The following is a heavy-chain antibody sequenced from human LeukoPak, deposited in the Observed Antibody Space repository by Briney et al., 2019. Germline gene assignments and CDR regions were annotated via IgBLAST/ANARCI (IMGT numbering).Heavy chain of an antibody. V-gene: IGHV4-61*05. CDR2: IYYSGST. J-gene: IGHJ2*01. CDR3: ARADWYFDL. Sequence: SETLSLTCTVSGGSISSSSYYWGWIRQPPGKGLEWTGYIYYSGSTHYNPSLKSRVTISVDTSKNQFSLKLSSVTAADTAVYYCARADWYFDLWGRGTLVTVSS. CDR1: GGSISSSSYY.